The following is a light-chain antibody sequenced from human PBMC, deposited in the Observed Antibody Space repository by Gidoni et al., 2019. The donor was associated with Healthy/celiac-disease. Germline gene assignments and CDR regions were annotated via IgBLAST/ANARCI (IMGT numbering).Light chain of an antibody. J-gene: IGKJ2*01. V-gene: IGKV1-5*03. CDR2: KAS. CDR1: QSISSW. Sequence: DIQMTQSPSTLSASVGDRVTITCRARQSISSWLAWNQQKPGKAPKLLIYKASSLESGVPSRFSGSGSGTEFTLTISSLQPDDFATYYCQQYNSYPYTFXXXTKLEIK. CDR3: QQYNSYPYT.